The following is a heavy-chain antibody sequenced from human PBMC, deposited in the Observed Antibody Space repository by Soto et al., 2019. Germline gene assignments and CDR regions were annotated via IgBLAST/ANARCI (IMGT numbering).Heavy chain of an antibody. Sequence: PGGSLRLSCAASGLPFSSFWMHWVRQAPEKGLEWVTRISRDGTPTTYADAVRGRLTISIDNAKNTRWRLMTSLKTNDTAVYYCVRGVGASSGAFDVWGRGTMVRVSS. CDR2: ISRDGTPT. CDR1: GLPFSSFW. J-gene: IGHJ3*01. D-gene: IGHD1-26*01. V-gene: IGHV3-74*01. CDR3: VRGVGASSGAFDV.